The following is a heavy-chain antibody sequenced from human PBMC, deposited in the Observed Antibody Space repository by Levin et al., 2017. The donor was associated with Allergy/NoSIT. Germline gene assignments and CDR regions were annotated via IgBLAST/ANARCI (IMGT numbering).Heavy chain of an antibody. CDR1: GFTFSSYE. CDR3: ARGRNGGGDFDY. Sequence: QPGGSLRLSCAASGFTFSSYEMNWVRQAPGKGLEGVSYISSSGSTIYYADSVKGRFTISRDNAKNSLYLQMNSLRAEDTAVYYCARGRNGGGDFDYWGQGTLVTVSS. J-gene: IGHJ4*02. CDR2: ISSSGSTI. D-gene: IGHD2-8*01. V-gene: IGHV3-48*03.